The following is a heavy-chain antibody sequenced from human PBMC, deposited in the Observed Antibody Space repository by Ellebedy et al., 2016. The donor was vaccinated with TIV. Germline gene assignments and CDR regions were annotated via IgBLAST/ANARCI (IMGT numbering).Heavy chain of an antibody. Sequence: AASVKVSCKASGYTFTSYAMHWVRQAPGQRLEWMGWMNPNSGNTGYAQKFQGRVTMTRNTSISTAYMELSSLRSEDTAVYYCARASSGWYSAYYYGMDVWGQGTTVTVSS. CDR3: ARASSGWYSAYYYGMDV. D-gene: IGHD6-19*01. CDR2: MNPNSGNT. CDR1: GYTFTSYA. J-gene: IGHJ6*02. V-gene: IGHV1-8*02.